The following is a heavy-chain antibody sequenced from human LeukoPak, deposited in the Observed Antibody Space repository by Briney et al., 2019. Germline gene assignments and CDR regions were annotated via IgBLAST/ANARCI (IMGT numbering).Heavy chain of an antibody. V-gene: IGHV3-23*01. D-gene: IGHD4-23*01. CDR1: GFTFSSYA. CDR3: AREDDGGFDY. Sequence: GGSLRLSCAASGFTFSSYAMSWVRQAPGKGLEWVSAIRGSGGNTYYADSVKGRFTISRDNAKNSLYLQMNSLRAEDTAVYYCAREDDGGFDYWGQGTLVTVSS. J-gene: IGHJ4*02. CDR2: IRGSGGNT.